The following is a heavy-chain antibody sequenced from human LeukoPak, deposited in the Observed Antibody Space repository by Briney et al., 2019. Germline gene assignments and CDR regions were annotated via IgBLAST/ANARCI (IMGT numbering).Heavy chain of an antibody. Sequence: GRSLRLSCAASGFTFDDYATHWVRQAPGKGLEWVSGISWNSGSIGYADSVKGRFTISRDNAKNSLYLQMNSLRAEDTALYYCAKDIHDFWSGYPYYYYGMDVWGQGTTVTVSS. V-gene: IGHV3-9*01. CDR2: ISWNSGSI. J-gene: IGHJ6*02. D-gene: IGHD3-3*01. CDR3: AKDIHDFWSGYPYYYYGMDV. CDR1: GFTFDDYA.